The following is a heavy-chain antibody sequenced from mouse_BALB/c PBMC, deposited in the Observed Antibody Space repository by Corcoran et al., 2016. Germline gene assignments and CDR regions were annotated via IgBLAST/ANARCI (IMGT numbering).Heavy chain of an antibody. Sequence: QIQLVQSGPELKKPGETVKISCKASGYTFTNYGMNWVKQAPGKGLKWMGWINTYTGEPTYADDFKGRFAFSLETSASTAYLQINNLKNADTATYFCATMVTMDYWGQGTSVTFSS. D-gene: IGHD2-2*01. V-gene: IGHV9-3-1*01. J-gene: IGHJ4*01. CDR1: GYTFTNYG. CDR2: INTYTGEP. CDR3: ATMVTMDY.